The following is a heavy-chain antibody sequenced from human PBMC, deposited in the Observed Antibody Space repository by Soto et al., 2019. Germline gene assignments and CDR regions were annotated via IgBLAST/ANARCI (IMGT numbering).Heavy chain of an antibody. D-gene: IGHD3-16*01. Sequence: SETLSLTCRVSGGTITSGDYFWSWIRQPPGKGLEWIGSIFYTGSTYYSPSLKTRASMSLETSQNLFSLRLRSLTTPDRAVLFCARVEVTLYRHYYCDYWGQGTPVTVS. J-gene: IGHJ4*02. V-gene: IGHV4-30-4*01. CDR2: IFYTGST. CDR3: ARVEVTLYRHYYCDY. CDR1: GGTITSGDYF.